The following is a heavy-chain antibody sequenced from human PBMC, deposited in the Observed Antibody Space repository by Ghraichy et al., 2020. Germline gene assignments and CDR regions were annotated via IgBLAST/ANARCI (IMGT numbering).Heavy chain of an antibody. J-gene: IGHJ5*02. Sequence: SETLSPTCTVSGASISSGANYWSWIRQDPGKGLEWIGYIYYSGSTNYNPSLKSRVTILVDTSKNNFSLKLSSVTAADTAVYYCARVAGGGNWFDPWGQGTLVTVSS. V-gene: IGHV4-31*03. CDR3: ARVAGGGNWFDP. D-gene: IGHD3-16*01. CDR2: IYYSGST. CDR1: GASISSGANY.